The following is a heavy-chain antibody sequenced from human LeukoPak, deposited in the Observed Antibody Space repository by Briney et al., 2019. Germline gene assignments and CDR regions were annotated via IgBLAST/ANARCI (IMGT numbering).Heavy chain of an antibody. J-gene: IGHJ5*02. V-gene: IGHV4-31*03. CDR2: IYYSGST. CDR3: ARGPTITLWFDP. CDR1: GGSIGSGGYY. D-gene: IGHD5-24*01. Sequence: SQTLSLTCTVSGGSIGSGGYYWSWIRQHPGKGLEWIGYIYYSGSTYYNPSLKSRVTISVDTSKNQFSLKLSSVTAADTAVYYCARGPTITLWFDPWGQGTLVTVSS.